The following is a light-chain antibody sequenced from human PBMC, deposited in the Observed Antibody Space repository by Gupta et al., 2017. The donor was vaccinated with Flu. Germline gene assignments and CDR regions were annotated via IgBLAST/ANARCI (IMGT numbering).Light chain of an antibody. CDR3: QVWDTSSDHRV. V-gene: IGLV3-21*02. Sequence: GQTAKMSCGGNNMGSKTVHGYQQKPGQAPGVVVYEDSARPSGIPEGFSGSYSGNTATLTLSRVEAGEEADYYCQVWDTSSDHRVFGGGTKLTVL. CDR1: NMGSKT. J-gene: IGLJ3*02. CDR2: EDS.